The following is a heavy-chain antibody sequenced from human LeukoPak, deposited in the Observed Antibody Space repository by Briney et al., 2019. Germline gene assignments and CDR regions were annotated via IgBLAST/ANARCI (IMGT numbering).Heavy chain of an antibody. V-gene: IGHV4-59*01. CDR3: ARGGARAYYYGMDV. D-gene: IGHD6-25*01. J-gene: IGHJ6*02. CDR2: IYYSGST. CDR1: GGSFSGYY. Sequence: SETLSLTCAVYGGSFSGYYWSWIRQPPGKGLEWIGYIYYSGSTNYNPSLKSRVTISVDTSKNQFSLKLSSVTAADTAVYYCARGGARAYYYGMDVWGQGTTVTVSS.